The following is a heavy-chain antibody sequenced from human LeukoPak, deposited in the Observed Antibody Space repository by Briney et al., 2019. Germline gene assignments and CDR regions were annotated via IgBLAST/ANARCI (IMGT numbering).Heavy chain of an antibody. D-gene: IGHD1-26*01. CDR1: GFTFSNAW. J-gene: IGHJ4*02. CDR2: IKSKTDGGTT. V-gene: IGHV3-15*01. CDR3: TTDDGSGSYGFDY. Sequence: GGSLRLSCAASGFTFSNAWMSWVRQAPGKGLEWVGRIKSKTDGGTTDCAAPVKGRFTISRDDSKNTLYLQMNSLKTEDTAVYYCTTDDGSGSYGFDYWGQGTLVTVSS.